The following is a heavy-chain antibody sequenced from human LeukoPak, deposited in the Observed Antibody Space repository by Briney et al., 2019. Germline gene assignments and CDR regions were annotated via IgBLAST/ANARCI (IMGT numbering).Heavy chain of an antibody. CDR1: GGSISSSSYY. CDR3: AREGLPALVDAFDI. J-gene: IGHJ3*02. D-gene: IGHD5-12*01. CDR2: IYYSGST. V-gene: IGHV4-39*01. Sequence: PSETLSLTCTVSGGSISSSSYYWGWIRQPPGKGLEWIGSIYYSGSTYYNPSLKSRVTISVDTSKNQFSLKLSSVTAADTAVYYCAREGLPALVDAFDIWGQGTMVTVSS.